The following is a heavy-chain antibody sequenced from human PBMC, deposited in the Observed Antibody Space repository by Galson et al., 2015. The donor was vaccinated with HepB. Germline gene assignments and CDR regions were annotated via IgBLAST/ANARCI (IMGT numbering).Heavy chain of an antibody. D-gene: IGHD1-26*01. Sequence: SETLSLTCAVYGGSFSGYYWSWIRQPPGKGLEWIGEISHSGSTNYNPSLKSRVTISVDTSKNQFSLKLSSVTEADTTVYYCARGRRGIYYNWFDPWGQGALVTVSS. CDR2: ISHSGST. CDR3: ARGRRGIYYNWFDP. J-gene: IGHJ5*02. V-gene: IGHV4-34*01. CDR1: GGSFSGYY.